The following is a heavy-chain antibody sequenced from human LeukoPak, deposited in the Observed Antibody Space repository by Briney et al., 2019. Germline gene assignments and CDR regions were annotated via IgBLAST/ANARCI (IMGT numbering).Heavy chain of an antibody. V-gene: IGHV4-59*01. CDR2: IYYCGST. CDR1: DGSIILYY. D-gene: IGHD5-24*01. Sequence: SQTLSLTCTFSDGSIILYYWNSIRHPPGKGLDWIGYIYYCGSTNYVPSLKSRVPISVDTSKTQFSLKLSSVTAADAAVYYCAGRLWRRDGYNLSAFDIWGQGTMVTVSS. CDR3: AGRLWRRDGYNLSAFDI. J-gene: IGHJ3*02.